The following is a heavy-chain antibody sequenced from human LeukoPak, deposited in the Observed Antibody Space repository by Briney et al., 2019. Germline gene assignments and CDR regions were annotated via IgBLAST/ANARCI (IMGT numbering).Heavy chain of an antibody. CDR1: GYTFTGYY. D-gene: IGHD2-15*01. CDR2: INPNSGGT. J-gene: IGHJ5*02. Sequence: APVKVSCKASGYTFTGYYMHWVRQAPGQGLEWMGWINPNSGGTNYAQKFQGRVTMTRDTSISTAYMELSRLRSDDTAVYYCARDSGGSWVNWFDPWGQGTLVTVSS. CDR3: ARDSGGSWVNWFDP. V-gene: IGHV1-2*02.